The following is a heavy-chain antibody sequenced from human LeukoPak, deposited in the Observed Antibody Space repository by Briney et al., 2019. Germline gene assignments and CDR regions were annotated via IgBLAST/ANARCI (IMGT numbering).Heavy chain of an antibody. CDR3: ARPPLRRYSSGWHDAFDI. Sequence: ASVKVSCKASGGTFSSYAISWVGQAPGQGLEWMGRIIPILGIANYAQKFQGRVTITADKSTSTAYMELSSLRSEDTAVYYCARPPLRRYSSGWHDAFDIWGQGTMVTVSS. J-gene: IGHJ3*02. D-gene: IGHD6-19*01. CDR1: GGTFSSYA. V-gene: IGHV1-69*04. CDR2: IIPILGIA.